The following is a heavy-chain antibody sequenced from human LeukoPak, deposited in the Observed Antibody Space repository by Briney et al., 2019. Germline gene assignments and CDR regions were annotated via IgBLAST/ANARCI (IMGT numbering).Heavy chain of an antibody. CDR3: ASDSIYDSSGFYYYYYMDV. V-gene: IGHV3-53*01. CDR2: IYSGGST. CDR1: GFTVSSNY. Sequence: PGGSLRLSCAASGFTVSSNYMSWVRQAPGKGLEWVSVIYSGGSTYYADSVKGRFTISRDNSKNTLYLQMNSLRAEDTAVYYCASDSIYDSSGFYYYYYMDVWGKGTTVTVSS. J-gene: IGHJ6*03. D-gene: IGHD3-22*01.